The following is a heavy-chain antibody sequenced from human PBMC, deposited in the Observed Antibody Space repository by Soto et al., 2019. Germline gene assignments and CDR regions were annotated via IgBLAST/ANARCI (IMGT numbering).Heavy chain of an antibody. V-gene: IGHV3-23*01. CDR1: GFTFNSYA. D-gene: IGHD3-10*01. CDR3: ARYPRNYLSIMRALTSFDI. CDR2: IRDSGGGT. Sequence: PGGSLRLSCAAPGFTFNSYAMAWVRQAPGKGLEWVSSIRDSGGGTYYADSVKGRFTISRDNSKNTLYLQMNSLRAEDTAVYYCARYPRNYLSIMRALTSFDIWGQGTMGTVSS. J-gene: IGHJ3*02.